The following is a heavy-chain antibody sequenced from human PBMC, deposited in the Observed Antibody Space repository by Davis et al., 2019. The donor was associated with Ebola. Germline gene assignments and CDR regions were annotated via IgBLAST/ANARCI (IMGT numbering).Heavy chain of an antibody. Sequence: PSETLSLTCAVYGDSFTPHYWKWIRQSPGKGLEWIGEISHSGTTKYNPSLKSRVTISLDTSKNQFSLKLSSVTAADTALYYCARFNCAGGRCFYGLDVWGQGTAVTVSS. CDR1: GDSFTPHY. V-gene: IGHV4-34*01. D-gene: IGHD2-15*01. J-gene: IGHJ6*02. CDR3: ARFNCAGGRCFYGLDV. CDR2: ISHSGTT.